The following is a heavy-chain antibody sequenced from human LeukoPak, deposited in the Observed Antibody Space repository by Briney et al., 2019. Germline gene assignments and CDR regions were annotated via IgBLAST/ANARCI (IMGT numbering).Heavy chain of an antibody. CDR2: IWYDGSDK. CDR1: GFTFNTYG. J-gene: IGHJ4*02. V-gene: IGHV3-33*01. CDR3: ARPVSPTFYDSSGYSY. Sequence: PGRSLRLSCAASGFTFNTYGMNWVRQAPGKGLEWVAIIWYDGSDKYYADSVKGRFTISRDNSKNTLYLQMNSLRAEDTAVYYCARPVSPTFYDSSGYSYWGQGTLVTVSS. D-gene: IGHD3-22*01.